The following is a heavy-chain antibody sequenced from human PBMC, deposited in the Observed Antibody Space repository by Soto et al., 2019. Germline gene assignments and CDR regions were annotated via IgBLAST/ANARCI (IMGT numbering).Heavy chain of an antibody. D-gene: IGHD3-3*01. Sequence: PSETLSLTCTVSGGSISSGGYYWSWIRQHPGKGLEWIGYIYYSGSTYYNPSLKSRVTISVDTSKNQFSLKLSSVTAADTAVYYCAREGATRITIFGVVTADAFDIWGQGTMVTVSS. V-gene: IGHV4-31*03. CDR2: IYYSGST. J-gene: IGHJ3*02. CDR1: GGSISSGGYY. CDR3: AREGATRITIFGVVTADAFDI.